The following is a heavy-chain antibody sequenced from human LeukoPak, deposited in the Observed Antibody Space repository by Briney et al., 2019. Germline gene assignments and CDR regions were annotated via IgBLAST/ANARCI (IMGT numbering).Heavy chain of an antibody. CDR3: ARGRLGGRSGTDY. CDR2: ISSGSSTI. Sequence: AGGSLRLSCVASGFTFSSYSMNWVRQAPGEGLEWVSYISSGSSTIYYADSVKGRFTISRDNAKNSLYLQMSSLRAEDTAVYYCARGRLGGRSGTDYWGQGTLVTVSS. CDR1: GFTFSSYS. V-gene: IGHV3-48*04. J-gene: IGHJ4*02. D-gene: IGHD2-15*01.